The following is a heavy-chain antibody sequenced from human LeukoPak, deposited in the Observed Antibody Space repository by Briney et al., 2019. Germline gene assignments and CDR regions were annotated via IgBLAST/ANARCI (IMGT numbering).Heavy chain of an antibody. CDR1: GFTFSSYW. Sequence: GGSLRLSCAASGFTFSSYWMNWARQAPGKGLEWVASINHNGNVNYYVDSVKGRFTISGDNAKNSLYLQMSNLRAEDTAVYFCARGGGLDVWGQGATVTVSS. CDR3: ARGGGLDV. CDR2: INHNGNVN. J-gene: IGHJ6*02. D-gene: IGHD3-16*01. V-gene: IGHV3-7*03.